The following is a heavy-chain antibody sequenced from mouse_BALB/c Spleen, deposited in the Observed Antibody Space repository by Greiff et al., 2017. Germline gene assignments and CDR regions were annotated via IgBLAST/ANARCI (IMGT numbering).Heavy chain of an antibody. Sequence: VQLQQPGAELVRPGASVKLSCKASGYTFTSYWINWVKQRPGQGLEWIGNIYPSDSYTNYNQKFKDKATLTVDKSSSTAYMQLSSPTSEDSAVYYCTRDYGNYFAYWGQGTLVTVSA. CDR2: IYPSDSYT. CDR3: TRDYGNYFAY. J-gene: IGHJ3*01. D-gene: IGHD2-1*01. CDR1: GYTFTSYW. V-gene: IGHV1-69*02.